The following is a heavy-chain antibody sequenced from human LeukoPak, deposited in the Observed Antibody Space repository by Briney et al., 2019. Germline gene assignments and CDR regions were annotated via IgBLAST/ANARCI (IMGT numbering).Heavy chain of an antibody. CDR2: IYYSGST. V-gene: IGHV4-59*01. CDR3: ARADLFDR. Sequence: RSETLSLTCTVSGDSLSRFYWSWIRRPPGKGLEWIGYIYYSGSTNYNASIKSRVTMSVDTSKNQFVLKLSSVTAADAAVYYFARADLFDRWGQGTLVTVSS. CDR1: GDSLSRFY. J-gene: IGHJ5*02.